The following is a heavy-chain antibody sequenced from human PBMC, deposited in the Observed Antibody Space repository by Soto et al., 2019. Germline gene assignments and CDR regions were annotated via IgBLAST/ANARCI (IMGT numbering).Heavy chain of an antibody. Sequence: PGGSLRLSCAASGFTFSSFAMSWVRQAPGKGLEWVSVIGTSASITAYADSVGGRFTISRDDSKNTLYLQMKSLRAEDTAVYYCVARGSGWYHWGGQGTLVTVSS. D-gene: IGHD6-19*01. V-gene: IGHV3-23*01. J-gene: IGHJ4*02. CDR2: IGTSASIT. CDR3: VARGSGWYHW. CDR1: GFTFSSFA.